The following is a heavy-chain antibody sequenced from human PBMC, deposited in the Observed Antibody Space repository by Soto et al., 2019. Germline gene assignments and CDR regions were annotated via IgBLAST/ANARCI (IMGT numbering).Heavy chain of an antibody. V-gene: IGHV3-30*03. J-gene: IGHJ4*02. Sequence: QVQLVESGGGVVQPGRSLRLSCAASGFPFSTYDMHWVREGPGKGLEWVAVISHDGTNTYSAKSVKGRFTISRDNPKNRLDLQMNSLTPEDTALYYCVGGKYYFDYWGQGSLVTVSS. CDR1: GFPFSTYD. CDR3: VGGKYYFDY. CDR2: ISHDGTNT. D-gene: IGHD3-10*01.